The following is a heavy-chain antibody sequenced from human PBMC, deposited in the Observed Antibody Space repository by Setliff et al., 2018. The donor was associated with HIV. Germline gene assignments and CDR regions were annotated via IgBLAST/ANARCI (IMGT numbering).Heavy chain of an antibody. CDR1: GFNFKTYG. V-gene: IGHV3-21*01. CDR3: VRAAAGLDI. CDR2: ISSSDDDT. J-gene: IGHJ4*02. Sequence: PGGSLRLSCAASGFNFKTYGMTWVRQAPGKGLEWVSSISSSDDDTHYADSLRGRFTVSRDNAKSALYLQMNNLSVDDTAVYYCVRAAAGLDIWSQGIRVTVSS.